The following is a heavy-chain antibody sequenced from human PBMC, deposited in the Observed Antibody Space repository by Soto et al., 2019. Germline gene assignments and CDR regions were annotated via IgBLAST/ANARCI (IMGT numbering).Heavy chain of an antibody. CDR3: ARVTGNHDAFDI. Sequence: QVQLVQSGAEVKKPGASVKVSCKASGYTFTSYAINWVRQATGQGLEWMGWMNPNSGNTGYAQKFQGRVTMTRNTSISTVDMERISLRSADTAVYSWARVTGNHDAFDIWGQGTMVTVSS. D-gene: IGHD1-1*01. V-gene: IGHV1-8*01. CDR2: MNPNSGNT. CDR1: GYTFTSYA. J-gene: IGHJ3*02.